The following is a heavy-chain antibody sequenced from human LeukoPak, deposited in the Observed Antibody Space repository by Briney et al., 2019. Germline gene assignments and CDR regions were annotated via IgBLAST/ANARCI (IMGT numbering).Heavy chain of an antibody. V-gene: IGHV3-23*01. CDR1: GFTFSSYV. D-gene: IGHD3-10*01. CDR3: AKAYGYSFEY. Sequence: GSLLLSCAASGFTFSSYVMRWVRQAPGKGLEWVSTSSGSGDTTYYADSVKGRFTISRDNSKNTLYLQMNSLRAEDTAVYYCAKAYGYSFEYWGQGTLVTVSS. CDR2: SSGSGDTT. J-gene: IGHJ4*02.